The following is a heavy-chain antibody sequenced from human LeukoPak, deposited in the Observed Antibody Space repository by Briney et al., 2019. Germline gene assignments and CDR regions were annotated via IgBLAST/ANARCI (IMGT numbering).Heavy chain of an antibody. D-gene: IGHD2-15*01. V-gene: IGHV5-51*01. CDR1: GYSFTSYW. Sequence: GESLKISCKGSGYSFTSYWIGWVRQMPGKGLEWMGIIYPGDSDTRYSPSFQGQVTISADKSISTAYLQWSSPKASDTAMYYCAVLGYCSGGSCYASFDYWGQGTLVTVSS. J-gene: IGHJ4*02. CDR2: IYPGDSDT. CDR3: AVLGYCSGGSCYASFDY.